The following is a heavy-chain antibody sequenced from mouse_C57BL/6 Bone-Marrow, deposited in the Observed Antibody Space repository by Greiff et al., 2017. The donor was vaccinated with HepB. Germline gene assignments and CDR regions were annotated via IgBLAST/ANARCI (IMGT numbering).Heavy chain of an antibody. V-gene: IGHV1-55*01. Sequence: QVQLQQPGAELVKPGASVKMSCKASGYTFTSYWITWVKQRPGQGLEWIGDIYPGSGSTNYNEKFKSKATLTVDTSSSTAYMQLSSLTSEDSAVYYCARGRVYDYDSVDYWGQGTTLTVSA. CDR3: ARGRVYDYDSVDY. D-gene: IGHD2-4*01. CDR1: GYTFTSYW. CDR2: IYPGSGST. J-gene: IGHJ2*01.